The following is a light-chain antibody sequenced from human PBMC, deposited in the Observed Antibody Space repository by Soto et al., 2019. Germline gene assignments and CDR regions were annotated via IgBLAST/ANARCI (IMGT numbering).Light chain of an antibody. CDR1: SSNIGRNY. Sequence: QYVLTQPPSGSGTPGQRVTISCSGSSSNIGRNYVTWYQQVPGTAPKLLIYSTNQRPSGVPDRFSGSKSGTSASLAISGLQSEDEADYHCATWDDSVTGVVFGGGTKLTVL. CDR3: ATWDDSVTGVV. V-gene: IGLV1-44*01. CDR2: STN. J-gene: IGLJ2*01.